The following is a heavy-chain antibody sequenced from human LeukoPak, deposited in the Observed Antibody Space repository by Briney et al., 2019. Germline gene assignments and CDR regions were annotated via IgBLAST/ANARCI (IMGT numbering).Heavy chain of an antibody. CDR2: IYYSGST. Sequence: SETLSLTCTVSGGSISSYYWGWIRQPPGKGLEWIGYIYYSGSTNYNASLKSRVTISVDTSKNQFSLKLSSVTAADTAVYYCARGSIAAAEGSHWFDPWGQGTLVTVSS. CDR1: GGSISSYY. J-gene: IGHJ5*02. V-gene: IGHV4-59*01. D-gene: IGHD6-13*01. CDR3: ARGSIAAAEGSHWFDP.